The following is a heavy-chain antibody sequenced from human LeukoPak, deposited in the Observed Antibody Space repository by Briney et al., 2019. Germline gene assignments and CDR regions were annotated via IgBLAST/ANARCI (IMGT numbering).Heavy chain of an antibody. CDR3: ARDWRWKAVNYYYGMDV. CDR1: GFTVSSNY. V-gene: IGHV3-66*02. Sequence: GGSLRLSCAASGFTVSSNYMSWVRQAPGKGLEWVSVIYSGGSTYYADSVKGRFTISRDKSKNTLYLQMNSLRAEDTAVYYCARDWRWKAVNYYYGMDVWGQGTTVTVSS. D-gene: IGHD4-23*01. CDR2: IYSGGST. J-gene: IGHJ6*02.